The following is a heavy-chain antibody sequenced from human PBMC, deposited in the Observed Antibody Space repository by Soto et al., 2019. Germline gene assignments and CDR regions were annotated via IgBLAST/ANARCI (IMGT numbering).Heavy chain of an antibody. CDR1: GYTFTSYG. Sequence: QVQLVQSGDEVKKPGASVKVSCKASGYTFTSYGILWVRQAPGQGLEWMGWISAYNGNTNYAQKLKGRVTMTTDTVTSTDYMELRSLRSDDTAVYYCARDAVVPAAPGRDPFDYWGQGTLVTVSS. CDR3: ARDAVVPAAPGRDPFDY. J-gene: IGHJ4*02. D-gene: IGHD2-2*01. CDR2: ISAYNGNT. V-gene: IGHV1-18*01.